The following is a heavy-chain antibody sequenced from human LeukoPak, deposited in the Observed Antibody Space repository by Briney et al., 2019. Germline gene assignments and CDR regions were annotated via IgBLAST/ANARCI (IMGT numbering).Heavy chain of an antibody. J-gene: IGHJ4*02. CDR2: IRSKAYGGTT. V-gene: IGHV3-49*03. CDR3: TRRYYYYSSGTAGY. Sequence: GGSLRLSCTASGFTFGDYAMRWFRQAPGKGLEWVGFIRSKAYGGTTEYAASVKGRFTISRDDSKSIAYLQMNSLKTEDTAVYYCTRRYYYYSSGTAGYWGQGTLVTVSS. D-gene: IGHD3-22*01. CDR1: GFTFGDYA.